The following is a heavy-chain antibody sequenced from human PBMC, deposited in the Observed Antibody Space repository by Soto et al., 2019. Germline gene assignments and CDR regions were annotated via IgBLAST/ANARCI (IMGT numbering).Heavy chain of an antibody. J-gene: IGHJ4*02. CDR2: ISYDGSNK. Sequence: GPLRLSCAASALTFSSYSMPGVRHAPGKGQEAEAVISYDGSNKYYADSVKGRFPISIDNSKNTLYLQMNSLRAEDTAVYYCAKVPYDRRGYYFDYRGQAPLLTVS. CDR3: AKVPYDRRGYYFDY. D-gene: IGHD3-22*01. CDR1: ALTFSSYS. V-gene: IGHV3-30*18.